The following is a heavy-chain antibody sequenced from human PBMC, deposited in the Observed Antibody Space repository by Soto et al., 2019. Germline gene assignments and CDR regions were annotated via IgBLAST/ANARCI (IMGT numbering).Heavy chain of an antibody. CDR2: IIPIFGTA. CDR1: GVTFRSYA. V-gene: IGHV1-69*13. Sequence: VKVSCKASGVTFRSYAISWVRQAPGQGLEWMGGIIPIFGTANYAQKFQGRVTITADESTSTAYMELSRLRSEDTAVYYCARVVLPDTLRAFYYYGMDVWGQGTAVTVSS. CDR3: ARVVLPDTLRAFYYYGMDV. J-gene: IGHJ6*02. D-gene: IGHD2-2*01.